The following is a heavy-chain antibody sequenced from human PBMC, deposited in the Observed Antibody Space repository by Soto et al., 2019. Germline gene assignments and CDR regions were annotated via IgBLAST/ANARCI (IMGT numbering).Heavy chain of an antibody. CDR2: IKQDGREK. J-gene: IGHJ4*02. CDR3: ARHYYGSGSYWIDY. V-gene: IGHV3-7*01. D-gene: IGHD3-10*01. CDR1: GFTFGSYC. Sequence: EVQLVESGGGLVQPGGSLRLSCAASGFTFGSYCMSWVRQAPGKGLEWVANIKQDGREKYHVDSVKGRFTISRDNSINSLSQQMNSLRAEDTAVYYCARHYYGSGSYWIDYWGQGTLVTVSS.